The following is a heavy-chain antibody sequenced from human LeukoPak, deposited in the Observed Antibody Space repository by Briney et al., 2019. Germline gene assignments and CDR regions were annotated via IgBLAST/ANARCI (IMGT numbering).Heavy chain of an antibody. CDR1: GFTCSECY. Sequence: GGSVRLSCAAWGFTCSECYMRWMRQAPGKGGEGVWYISSISSCTNYAVSVKGRFTISSANAKNSLYLQMNRLRAEDTAVYYCVRDRTTMVRGGNDAFDIWGQGTMVTVSS. CDR2: ISSISSCT. V-gene: IGHV3-11*06. CDR3: VRDRTTMVRGGNDAFDI. D-gene: IGHD3-10*01. J-gene: IGHJ3*02.